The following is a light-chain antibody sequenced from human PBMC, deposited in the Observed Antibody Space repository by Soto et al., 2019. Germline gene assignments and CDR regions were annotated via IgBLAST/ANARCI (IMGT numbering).Light chain of an antibody. V-gene: IGLV2-14*01. CDR1: SSDVGGYNY. CDR2: EVS. J-gene: IGLJ3*02. CDR3: SSYTSSSTWV. Sequence: VLTQPASVSGSPGQSITISCTGTSSDVGGYNYVSWYQQHPGKAPKLMIYEVSNRPSGVSNRFSGSKSGNTASLTISGLQAEDEADYYCSSYTSSSTWVFGGGTKLTVL.